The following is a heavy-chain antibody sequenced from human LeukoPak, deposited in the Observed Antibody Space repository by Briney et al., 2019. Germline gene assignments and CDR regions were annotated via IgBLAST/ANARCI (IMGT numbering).Heavy chain of an antibody. D-gene: IGHD3-3*01. V-gene: IGHV4-34*01. CDR1: GGSFSGYY. J-gene: IGHJ4*02. CDR2: INHSGST. CDR3: ARSKSFYDSWSGYYTGYDY. Sequence: SETLSLTCAVYGGSFSGYYWSWIRQPPGKGLEWIGEINHSGSTNYNPSLKSRVTISVDTSKNQFSLKLSSVTAADTAVYYCARSKSFYDSWSGYYTGYDYWGQGTLVTVSS.